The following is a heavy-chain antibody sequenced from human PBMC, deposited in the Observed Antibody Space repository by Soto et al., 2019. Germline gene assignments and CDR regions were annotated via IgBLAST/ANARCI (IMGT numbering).Heavy chain of an antibody. J-gene: IGHJ4*02. CDR3: ARDGAAAGPFDY. CDR1: GYTFTSNG. CDR2: ISANKGNT. V-gene: IGHV1-18*01. D-gene: IGHD6-13*01. Sequence: QVQLVQSGAGVKKPGASVKVSCKASGYTFTSNGISWVRQAPGQGLEWMGWISANKGNTNYPQKLQGRVTMTTDTATSTAYKELMSLRSDDTAVYYCARDGAAAGPFDYWGQGTLVTVSS.